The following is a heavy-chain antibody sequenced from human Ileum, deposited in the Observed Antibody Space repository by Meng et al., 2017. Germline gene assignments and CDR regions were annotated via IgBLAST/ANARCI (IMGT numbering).Heavy chain of an antibody. D-gene: IGHD3-10*01. CDR2: ISQSGTT. CDR3: ATYGSGFTPPLDP. CDR1: GGSISNGKW. J-gene: IGHJ5*02. V-gene: IGHV4-4*02. Sequence: QVQLQESGPGLVKLSGTLCLTCAVSGGSISNGKWWSWVRQPPGKGLEWIGEISQSGTTNYYPSLNSRVSISLDKANNHLSLTLTSVTAADTAVYYCATYGSGFTPPLDPWGQGILVTVSS.